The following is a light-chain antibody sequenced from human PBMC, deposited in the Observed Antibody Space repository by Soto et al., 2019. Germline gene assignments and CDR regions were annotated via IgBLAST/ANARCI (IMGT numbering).Light chain of an antibody. Sequence: EIVMTQSPATLSVSPGERATLSCRASQSVGSYLAWYQQKPGQAPRLLIYGASTRATGIPARFSGRGSGTEFSLTISSLQSEDFAVYYCQQYNNWPPWTFGQGTKVEI. J-gene: IGKJ1*01. CDR1: QSVGSY. CDR2: GAS. V-gene: IGKV3-15*01. CDR3: QQYNNWPPWT.